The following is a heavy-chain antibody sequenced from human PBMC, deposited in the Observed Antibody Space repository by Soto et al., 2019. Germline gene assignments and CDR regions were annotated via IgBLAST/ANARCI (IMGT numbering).Heavy chain of an antibody. CDR3: PKEGRHTSGLDY. Sequence: EVQLVESGGGLVQPGGSLRLSCAPSGFTFSSYAMSWVRQAPGMGLEWVSFISGSGTITYNADSVKGHFIISRDNSMNTLYPQMNSLRAEDTAVYYCPKEGRHTSGLDYWGQGVLVSVSS. CDR1: GFTFSSYA. V-gene: IGHV3-23*04. J-gene: IGHJ4*02. CDR2: ISGSGTIT. D-gene: IGHD2-8*02.